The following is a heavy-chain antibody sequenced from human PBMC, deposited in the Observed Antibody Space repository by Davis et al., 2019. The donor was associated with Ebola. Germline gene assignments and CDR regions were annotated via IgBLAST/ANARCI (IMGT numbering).Heavy chain of an antibody. CDR2: IRSKANSYAT. V-gene: IGHV3-73*01. Sequence: GESLKISCAASGFTFSGSAMHWVRQASGKGLEWVGRIRSKANSYATAYAASVKGRFTISRDDSKNTAYLQMNSLKTEDTAVYYCIGGIAVAGTNDYYFDYWGQGTLVTVSS. CDR1: GFTFSGSA. CDR3: IGGIAVAGTNDYYFDY. D-gene: IGHD6-19*01. J-gene: IGHJ4*02.